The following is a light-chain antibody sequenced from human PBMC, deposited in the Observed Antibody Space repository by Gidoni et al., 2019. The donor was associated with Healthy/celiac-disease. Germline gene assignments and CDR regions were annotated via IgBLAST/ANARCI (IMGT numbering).Light chain of an antibody. J-gene: IGKJ2*01. Sequence: DIQMTQSPSSLSASVGDRVTITCQASQDISNYLNWYQQKPGKAPKLLIYDASNLETGVPSRFSGSGSGTDFTFTISSLQPEDIATYYCQQRGTXGXGTKL. CDR1: QDISNY. V-gene: IGKV1-33*01. CDR3: QQRGT. CDR2: DAS.